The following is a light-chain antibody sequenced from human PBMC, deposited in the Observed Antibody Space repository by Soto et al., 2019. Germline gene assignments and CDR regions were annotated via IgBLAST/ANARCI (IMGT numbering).Light chain of an antibody. CDR3: QQYGSSPCT. V-gene: IGKV3-20*01. J-gene: IGKJ1*01. Sequence: EIVLTQSPGTLSLSPGERATLSCRASQSVSSSYLAWYQQKPGQPPRLLIYGASSRATGIPERFSGSGSGTDFTLTISRLEPEDFAVYYCQQYGSSPCTFGQGTKVDI. CDR1: QSVSSSY. CDR2: GAS.